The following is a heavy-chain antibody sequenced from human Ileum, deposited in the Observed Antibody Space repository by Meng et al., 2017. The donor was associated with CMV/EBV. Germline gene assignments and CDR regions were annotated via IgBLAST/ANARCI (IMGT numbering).Heavy chain of an antibody. Sequence: GESLKISCEASDLTVSNNYMTWVRQTPGKGLECVSVIYADGTTYYADSVKGRITISRDSFKNTLDLHLTSLRAEDTGVYYCARESYHVVFNTIFYPYEMDVWGQGTTVTVSS. V-gene: IGHV3-53*01. CDR2: IYADGTT. CDR3: ARESYHVVFNTIFYPYEMDV. D-gene: IGHD3-22*01. J-gene: IGHJ6*02. CDR1: DLTVSNNY.